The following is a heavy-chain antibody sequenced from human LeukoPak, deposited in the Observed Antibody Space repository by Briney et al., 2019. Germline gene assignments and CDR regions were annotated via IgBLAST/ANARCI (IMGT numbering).Heavy chain of an antibody. Sequence: PGRCLRLSCTASGFTFGDYAMSWFRQAPGKGLEWVGFIRSKAYGGTTEYAASVKDRFTISRDDSKSIAYLQMNGLKTEDTAVYYCSREWEGYVDYWGQGTLVTVSS. CDR3: SREWEGYVDY. CDR2: IRSKAYGGTT. D-gene: IGHD1-26*01. V-gene: IGHV3-49*03. CDR1: GFTFGDYA. J-gene: IGHJ4*02.